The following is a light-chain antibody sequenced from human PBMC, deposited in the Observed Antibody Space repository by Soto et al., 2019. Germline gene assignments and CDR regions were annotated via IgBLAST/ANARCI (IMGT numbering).Light chain of an antibody. J-gene: IGLJ1*01. CDR3: CSYAGSSTYV. CDR1: SSDVGSYNL. CDR2: EGS. Sequence: SLLTQPASVSGSPGQSITISCTGTSSDVGSYNLVSWYQQHPGKAPKLMIYEGSKRPSGVSNRFSGSKSGNTASLTISGLQAEDEADYYCCSYAGSSTYVFGTGTKVTV. V-gene: IGLV2-23*01.